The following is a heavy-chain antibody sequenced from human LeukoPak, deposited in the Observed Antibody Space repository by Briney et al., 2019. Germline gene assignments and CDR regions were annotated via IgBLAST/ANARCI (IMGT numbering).Heavy chain of an antibody. CDR2: ISGGGSST. CDR3: AKRESSGKYFDY. Sequence: PGGSLRLSCAASGFTFRSYAMSWVRQAPGKGLEWISTISGGGSSTYYADSVKGRFTISRDNSKNTLYLQMNSLRAGDTAVYYCAKRESSGKYFDYWGQGTLVTVSS. CDR1: GFTFRSYA. J-gene: IGHJ4*02. V-gene: IGHV3-23*01. D-gene: IGHD6-19*01.